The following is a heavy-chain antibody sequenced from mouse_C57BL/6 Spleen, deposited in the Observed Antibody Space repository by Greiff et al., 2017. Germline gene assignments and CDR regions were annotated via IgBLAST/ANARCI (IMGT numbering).Heavy chain of an antibody. CDR1: GYTFTSYW. Sequence: VQLQQPGAELVRPGTSVKLSCKASGYTFTSYWMHWVKQRPGQGLEWIGVIDPSDSYTNYNQKFKGKATLTVDTSSSTAYMQLSSLTSEDSAVYYCARSDSSGYDYWGQGTTLTVSS. J-gene: IGHJ2*01. CDR2: IDPSDSYT. CDR3: ARSDSSGYDY. V-gene: IGHV1-59*01. D-gene: IGHD3-2*02.